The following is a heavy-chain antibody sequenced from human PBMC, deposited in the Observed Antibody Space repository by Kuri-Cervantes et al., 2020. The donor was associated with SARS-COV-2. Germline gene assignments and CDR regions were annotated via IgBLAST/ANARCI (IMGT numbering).Heavy chain of an antibody. V-gene: IGHV3-23*03. CDR1: GLTFSTFA. CDR2: IDNAASNT. CDR3: AKDLYESGGYTWAY. J-gene: IGHJ4*02. Sequence: GESLKISCAASGLTFSTFAMGWVRQAPGKGLEWVSFIDNAASNTYYADFVKGRFTISRDSSTNMVSLQMNSLRGDDTAVYYCAKDLYESGGYTWAYWGQGTRVPSPQ. D-gene: IGHD3-22*01.